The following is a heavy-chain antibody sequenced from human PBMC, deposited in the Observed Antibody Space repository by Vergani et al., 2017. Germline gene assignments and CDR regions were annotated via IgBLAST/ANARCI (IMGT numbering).Heavy chain of an antibody. CDR3: AREYCSGGSCYTNWFDP. V-gene: IGHV4-59*01. CDR2: IYYSGST. D-gene: IGHD2-15*01. J-gene: IGHJ5*02. Sequence: QVQLQQWGAGLLKPSETLSLTCTVSGGSISSYYWSWIRQPPGKGLEWIGYIYYSGSTNYNPSLKSRVTISVDTSKNQFSLKLSSVTAADTAVYYCAREYCSGGSCYTNWFDPWGQGTLVTVSS. CDR1: GGSISSYY.